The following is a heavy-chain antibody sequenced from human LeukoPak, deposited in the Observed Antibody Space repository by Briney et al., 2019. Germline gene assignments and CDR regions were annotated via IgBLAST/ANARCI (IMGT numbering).Heavy chain of an antibody. CDR1: GFTFSSYA. V-gene: IGHV3-23*01. Sequence: PGGSLRLSCAASGFTFSSYAMSWVRQAPGKGLEWVSTFSGSGGSTHYADSVKGRFTISRDNSKNTLYLQMNSLRVDDTAVHFCTKDRSGRETGNQRDDYWGQGTLVTVSS. CDR2: FSGSGGST. D-gene: IGHD1-14*01. CDR3: TKDRSGRETGNQRDDY. J-gene: IGHJ4*02.